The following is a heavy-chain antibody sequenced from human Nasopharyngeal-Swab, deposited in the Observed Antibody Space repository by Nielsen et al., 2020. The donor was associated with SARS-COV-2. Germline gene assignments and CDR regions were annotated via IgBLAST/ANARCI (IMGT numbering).Heavy chain of an antibody. CDR2: INHSGST. CDR3: ARGRFTVHKYYYYYYGMDV. J-gene: IGHJ6*02. V-gene: IGHV4-34*01. D-gene: IGHD4-17*01. Sequence: SETLSLTCAVYGGSFSGYYWSWIRQPPGKGLEWIGEINHSGSTSYNPSLKSRVTISVDTSKNQFSLKLSSVTAADTAVYYCARGRFTVHKYYYYYYGMDVWGQGTTVTVSS. CDR1: GGSFSGYY.